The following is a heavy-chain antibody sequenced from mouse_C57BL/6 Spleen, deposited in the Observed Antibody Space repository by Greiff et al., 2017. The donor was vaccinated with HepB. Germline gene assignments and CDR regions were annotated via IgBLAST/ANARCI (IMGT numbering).Heavy chain of an antibody. V-gene: IGHV1-72*01. D-gene: IGHD1-1*01. J-gene: IGHJ1*03. Sequence: VQLQQPGAELVKPGASVKLSCKASGYTFTSYWMHWVKQRPGRGLEWIGRIDPNSGGTKYNEKFKSKATLAVDKPSSTAYMQLSSLTSEDSAVYYCACYGDWYFDVWGTGTTVTVSS. CDR1: GYTFTSYW. CDR2: IDPNSGGT. CDR3: ACYGDWYFDV.